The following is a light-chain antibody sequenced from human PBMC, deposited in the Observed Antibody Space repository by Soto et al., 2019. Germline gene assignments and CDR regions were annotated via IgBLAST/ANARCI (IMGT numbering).Light chain of an antibody. CDR3: QQYHTWPPLP. Sequence: EIVMTQSPPTLSVSPGESATLSCWASQSVSSKLAWYQQRPGQAPRLLIYGAFTRATGVPARFSGSGSGTEFTLTITSLQSEDFAVYYCQQYHTWPPLPFCGGNKVEIK. CDR2: GAF. CDR1: QSVSSK. J-gene: IGKJ4*01. V-gene: IGKV3-15*01.